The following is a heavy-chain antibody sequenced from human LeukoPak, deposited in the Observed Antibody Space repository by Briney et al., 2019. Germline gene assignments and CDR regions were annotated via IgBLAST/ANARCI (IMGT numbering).Heavy chain of an antibody. J-gene: IGHJ4*02. Sequence: GGSLRRYCAASGFTFSDYYISWIRQAPGKGLEWVSYISKSGTSTNYADSVKGRFSISRDNAKKSLYLQLNSLTAEDTAVYYCARVRSSGGPLEYWGQGTLVTVSS. CDR3: ARVRSSGGPLEY. CDR2: ISKSGTST. V-gene: IGHV3-11*05. D-gene: IGHD3-10*01. CDR1: GFTFSDYY.